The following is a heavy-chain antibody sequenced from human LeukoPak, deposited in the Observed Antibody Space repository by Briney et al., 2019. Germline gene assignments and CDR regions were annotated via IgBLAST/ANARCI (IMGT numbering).Heavy chain of an antibody. J-gene: IGHJ4*02. D-gene: IGHD2-2*01. CDR1: GFIFSDAW. Sequence: PGGSLRLTCTASGFIFSDAWMTWVRQAPGQGPEWVGRIKSKASGGTTDYASSVKGRFTISRDDSENTLYLQMNSLRTDDTAVYYCSKDLPHTRAWALKYWGQGALVTVSS. CDR3: SKDLPHTRAWALKY. CDR2: IKSKASGGTT. V-gene: IGHV3-15*03.